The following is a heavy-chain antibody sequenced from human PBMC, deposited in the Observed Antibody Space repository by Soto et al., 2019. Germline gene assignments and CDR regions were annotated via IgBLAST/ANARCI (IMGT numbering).Heavy chain of an antibody. J-gene: IGHJ4*02. CDR1: GFTFTSYC. CDR3: ATNIPLN. Sequence: EVQLVESGGGLVQPGGSLRLSCAASGFTFTSYCMHWVRQAPVMGLVWVSRINSDGSTTSYADSVKGRFTISRDNAKNKFEMPMNSLRAEDTAVYYCATNIPLNWGQGTLVTVSS. D-gene: IGHD2-2*02. CDR2: INSDGSTT. V-gene: IGHV3-74*03.